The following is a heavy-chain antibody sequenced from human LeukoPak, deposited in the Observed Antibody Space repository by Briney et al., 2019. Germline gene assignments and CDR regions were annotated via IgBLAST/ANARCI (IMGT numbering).Heavy chain of an antibody. Sequence: SETLSLTCTVSGYSLSSGYYWGWIRQPPGKGLGWIGTIYHIGSTYYNPSLKSRVTISVDTSKNQFSLKLTSVTAADTAVYYCARVRGYCSSTICYRYYFDYWGQGTLVTVSS. CDR3: ARVRGYCSSTICYRYYFDY. V-gene: IGHV4-38-2*02. J-gene: IGHJ4*02. CDR2: IYHIGST. D-gene: IGHD2-2*01. CDR1: GYSLSSGYY.